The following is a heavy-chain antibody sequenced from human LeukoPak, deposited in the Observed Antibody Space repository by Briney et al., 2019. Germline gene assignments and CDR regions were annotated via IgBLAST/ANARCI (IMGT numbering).Heavy chain of an antibody. V-gene: IGHV3-30*02. J-gene: IGHJ4*02. CDR1: GFTFSGSA. D-gene: IGHD1-1*01. Sequence: PGGSLRLSCAASGFTFSGSAMHWVRQAPGKGLEWVAFIRYDGSNKYYADSVKGRFTISRDNSKNTLYLQMNSLRAEDTAVYYCAKGTVLPGPFDYWGQGTLVTVSS. CDR3: AKGTVLPGPFDY. CDR2: IRYDGSNK.